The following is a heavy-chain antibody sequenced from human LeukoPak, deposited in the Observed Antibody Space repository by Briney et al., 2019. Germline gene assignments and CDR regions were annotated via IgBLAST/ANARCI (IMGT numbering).Heavy chain of an antibody. Sequence: GGSLRLSCAASGFTFSNYWMHWVRQAPGKGLVWVSRINSDGSITTYAESVKGRFTISRDNAKNSLYLQMNSLRGEDTAVYYCARDMLQTYYDSSGYPLGYFDLWGRGTLVTVSS. CDR3: ARDMLQTYYDSSGYPLGYFDL. V-gene: IGHV3-74*01. D-gene: IGHD3-22*01. CDR2: INSDGSIT. CDR1: GFTFSNYW. J-gene: IGHJ2*01.